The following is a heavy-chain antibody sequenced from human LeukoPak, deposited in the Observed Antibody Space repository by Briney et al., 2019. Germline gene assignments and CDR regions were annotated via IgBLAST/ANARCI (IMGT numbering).Heavy chain of an antibody. V-gene: IGHV3-74*01. CDR3: AREVAQGSFDI. Sequence: GGSLRLSCAASGFTFSSYWMHWVRQAPGKGLVWVSRINSDGSSTSYADSVKGRSTISRDNAKNTLYLQMNSLRAEDTAVYYCAREVAQGSFDIWGQGTMVTVSS. D-gene: IGHD2-15*01. J-gene: IGHJ3*02. CDR2: INSDGSST. CDR1: GFTFSSYW.